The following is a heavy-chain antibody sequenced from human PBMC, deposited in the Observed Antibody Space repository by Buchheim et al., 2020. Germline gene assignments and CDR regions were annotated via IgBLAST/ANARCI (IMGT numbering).Heavy chain of an antibody. D-gene: IGHD6-19*01. V-gene: IGHV3-30*18. Sequence: QVQLVESGGGVVQPGRSLRLSCAASGFSFSTYGMHWVRQAPGKGLEWVAFISYDGGNKFYGDSVKGRFTISRDKSKNTLFLQMNSLRPEDTAVYYCAKELSAYSTGWYLGLDHWGQGTL. J-gene: IGHJ4*02. CDR1: GFSFSTYG. CDR2: ISYDGGNK. CDR3: AKELSAYSTGWYLGLDH.